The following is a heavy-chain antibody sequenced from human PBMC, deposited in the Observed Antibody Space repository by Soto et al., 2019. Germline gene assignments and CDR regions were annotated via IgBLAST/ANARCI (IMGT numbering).Heavy chain of an antibody. D-gene: IGHD6-25*01. CDR3: ATDGFNKPGYYYGMGV. CDR2: IWSDASNK. V-gene: IGHV3-33*03. CDR1: GFSFSNHG. J-gene: IGHJ6*02. Sequence: QVRLVESGGGVVQPGGSLRLSCAASGFSFSNHGMHWVRQAPGKGLEWVAAIWSDASNKYYADSGKGRFTISRYNSKNTLYLQMNTLRAEDTAVYYCATDGFNKPGYYYGMGVWGQGTTVTVSS.